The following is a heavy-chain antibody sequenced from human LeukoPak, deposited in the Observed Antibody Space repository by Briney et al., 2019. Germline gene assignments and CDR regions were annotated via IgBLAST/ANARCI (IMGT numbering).Heavy chain of an antibody. V-gene: IGHV4-39*01. CDR1: GGSISSSSYY. CDR2: IYYSGST. Sequence: PSETLSLTCTVSGGSISSSSYYWGWIRQPPGKGLEWIGSIYYSGSTYYNPSLKSRVTISVDTSKNQFSLKLSSVTAADTAVYYCARHEWSTVTTGNWFDPWGQGTLVTVSS. J-gene: IGHJ5*02. D-gene: IGHD4-17*01. CDR3: ARHEWSTVTTGNWFDP.